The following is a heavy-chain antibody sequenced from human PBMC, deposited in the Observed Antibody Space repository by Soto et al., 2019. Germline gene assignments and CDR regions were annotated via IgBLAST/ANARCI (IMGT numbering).Heavy chain of an antibody. CDR1: GFTFGDYY. CDR3: ASVASSSSGVIFDY. Sequence: QVHLVESGGNLVEPGGPLRLSCAGSGFTFGDYYMSWIRQAPGRGLEWISYIGASGSSIYYADSVKGRFAISRDNAKNSRYLQRTRLRAEDTAVYYWASVASSSSGVIFDYGGQGTRVTVSS. CDR2: IGASGSSI. J-gene: IGHJ4*02. V-gene: IGHV3-11*01. D-gene: IGHD6-6*01.